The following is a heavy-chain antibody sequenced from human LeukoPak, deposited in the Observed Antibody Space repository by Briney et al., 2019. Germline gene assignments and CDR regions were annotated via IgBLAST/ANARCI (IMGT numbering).Heavy chain of an antibody. V-gene: IGHV4-59*01. J-gene: IGHJ3*02. D-gene: IGHD5-24*01. CDR3: ARERDGSYKDAFDI. CDR1: GGSISTYY. CDR2: IYHSGGT. Sequence: SETLSLTCTVSGGSISTYYWSWIRQPPGKGLEWVGYIYHSGGTNYNPSLKSRVTISVDTSNNQFSLNLNSVTAADTAVYYCARERDGSYKDAFDIWGHGTMVTVSS.